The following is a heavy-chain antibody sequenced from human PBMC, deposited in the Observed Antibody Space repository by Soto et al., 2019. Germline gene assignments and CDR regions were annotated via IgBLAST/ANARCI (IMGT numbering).Heavy chain of an antibody. CDR2: ISSSSSYI. D-gene: IGHD5-12*01. V-gene: IGHV3-21*01. Sequence: GGSLRLSCAASGFTFSSYSMNWVRQAPGKGLEWVSSISSSSSYIYYADSVKGRFTISRDNAKNSLYLQMNSLRAEDTAVYYCARARRRDGYNADYWGQGTLVTVSS. CDR1: GFTFSSYS. CDR3: ARARRRDGYNADY. J-gene: IGHJ4*02.